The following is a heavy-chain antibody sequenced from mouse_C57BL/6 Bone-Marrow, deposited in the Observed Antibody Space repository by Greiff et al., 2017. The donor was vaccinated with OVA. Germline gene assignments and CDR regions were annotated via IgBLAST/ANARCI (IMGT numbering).Heavy chain of an antibody. Sequence: EVHLVESGPGLVKPSQSLSLTCSVTGYSITSGYYWNWIRQFPGNKLEWMGYISYDGSNNYNPSLKNRISITRDTSKNQFFLKLNSVTTEDTATYYCARDRAHYYGSWMDYWGQGTSVTVSS. CDR3: ARDRAHYYGSWMDY. V-gene: IGHV3-6*01. CDR1: GYSITSGYY. D-gene: IGHD1-1*01. J-gene: IGHJ4*01. CDR2: ISYDGSN.